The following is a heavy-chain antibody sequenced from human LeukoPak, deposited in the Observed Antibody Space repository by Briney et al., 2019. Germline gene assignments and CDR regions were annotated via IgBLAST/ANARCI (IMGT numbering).Heavy chain of an antibody. Sequence: PSETLSLTCIVSGYSINSGYHWGWIRQPPGKGLEWIGSIYHSGSTYYNPSLKSRVTISVDTSKNQFSLKLSSVTAADTAVYYCARGWNWLQPFDYWGQGTLVTVSS. D-gene: IGHD5-24*01. V-gene: IGHV4-38-2*02. CDR1: GYSINSGYH. CDR3: ARGWNWLQPFDY. J-gene: IGHJ4*02. CDR2: IYHSGST.